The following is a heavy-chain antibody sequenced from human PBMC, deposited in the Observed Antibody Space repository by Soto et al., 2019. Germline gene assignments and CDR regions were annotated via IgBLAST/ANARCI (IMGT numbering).Heavy chain of an antibody. CDR2: IIPIFGTA. J-gene: IGHJ3*02. CDR1: GGTFSSYA. D-gene: IGHD1-26*01. CDR3: ARCYLGVGAPTGAFDI. V-gene: IGHV1-69*01. Sequence: QVQLVQSGAEVKKPGSSVKVSCKASGGTFSSYAISWVRQAPGQGLGWMGGIIPIFGTANYAQKFQGRVTITADESTSTAYMELSSLRSEDTAVYYCARCYLGVGAPTGAFDIWGQGTMVTVSS.